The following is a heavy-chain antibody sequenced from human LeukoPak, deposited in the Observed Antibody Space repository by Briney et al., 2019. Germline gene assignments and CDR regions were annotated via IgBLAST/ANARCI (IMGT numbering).Heavy chain of an antibody. V-gene: IGHV3-74*01. CDR1: GFTFSSYW. D-gene: IGHD3-3*01. J-gene: IGHJ4*02. CDR2: INSDGSST. CDR3: ASEDGYYDRSFDY. Sequence: GGSLRLSCAASGFTFSSYWMHWVRQAPGKGLVWVSRINSDGSSTSYAGSVKGRFTISRDNAKNTLYLQMNSLRAEDTAVYYCASEDGYYDRSFDYWGQGTLVTVSS.